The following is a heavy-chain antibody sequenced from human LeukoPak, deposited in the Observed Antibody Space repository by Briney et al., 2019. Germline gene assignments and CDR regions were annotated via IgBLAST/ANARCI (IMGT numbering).Heavy chain of an antibody. CDR2: IIPIFGTA. CDR3: ARDGVDCSSTSCRKADY. J-gene: IGHJ4*02. CDR1: GGTFSSYA. V-gene: IGHV1-69*05. D-gene: IGHD2-2*01. Sequence: ASVKVSCKASGGTFSSYAISWVRQAPGQGLEWMGGIIPIFGTANYAQKFQGRVTITTDESTSTAYMELSSLRSEDTAVYYCARDGVDCSSTSCRKADYWGQGTLVTVSS.